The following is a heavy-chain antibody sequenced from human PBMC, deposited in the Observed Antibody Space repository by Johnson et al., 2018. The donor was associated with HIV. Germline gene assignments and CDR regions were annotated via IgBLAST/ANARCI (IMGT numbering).Heavy chain of an antibody. D-gene: IGHD6-19*01. CDR3: ARERVGGWEDALDM. Sequence: VQLVESGGGLVKPGGSLRLSCIGSGFTFSRYAVSWVRQTPGKGLEWVAIISYDVGSKYYADSVKGRFTVSRDNAKNSMYLQMKSLRVDDTAVYYCARERVGGWEDALDMWGQGTMVTVSS. CDR1: GFTFSRYA. V-gene: IGHV3-30*04. CDR2: ISYDVGSK. J-gene: IGHJ3*02.